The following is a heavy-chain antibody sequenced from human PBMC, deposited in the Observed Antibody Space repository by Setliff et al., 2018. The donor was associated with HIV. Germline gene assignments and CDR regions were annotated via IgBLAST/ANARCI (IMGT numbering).Heavy chain of an antibody. J-gene: IGHJ4*02. V-gene: IGHV3-74*01. CDR2: IDEHGTIT. CDR1: GFTFRNYW. Sequence: GGSLRLSCAASGFTFRNYWMHWVRQAPGKGLVWVSRIDEHGTITNYADSVKGRFTISRDNAKNTVYLQINSLRAEDTAVYFCAKDVMQGGWGSLSYFDSWGQGTLVTVS. D-gene: IGHD3-16*01. CDR3: AKDVMQGGWGSLSYFDS.